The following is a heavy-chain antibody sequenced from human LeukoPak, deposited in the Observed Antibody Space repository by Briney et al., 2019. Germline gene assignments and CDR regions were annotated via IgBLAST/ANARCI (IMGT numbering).Heavy chain of an antibody. D-gene: IGHD4-17*01. J-gene: IGHJ4*02. CDR3: ARVVYGDYVTVDDY. CDR1: GFTFSSYE. CDR2: ISSSGSTI. V-gene: IGHV3-48*03. Sequence: GGSLRLSCAASGFTFSSYEMNWVRQAPGKGLEWVSYISSSGSTIYYADSVKGRFTISRDNAKNSLYLQMNSLRAEDTAVYYCARVVYGDYVTVDDYWGQGTLVTVSS.